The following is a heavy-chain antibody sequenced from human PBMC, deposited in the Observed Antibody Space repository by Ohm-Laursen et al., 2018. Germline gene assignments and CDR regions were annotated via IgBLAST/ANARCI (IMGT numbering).Heavy chain of an antibody. CDR3: ARDKNLGYCSGGSCSRDY. CDR2: ISSSSSTI. CDR1: GFTFSSYS. J-gene: IGHJ4*02. Sequence: SLRLSCAASGFTFSSYSMNWVRQAPGKGLEWVSSISSSSSTIYYADSVKGRFTISRDNAKNSLYLQMNSLRAEDTAVYYCARDKNLGYCSGGSCSRDYWGQGTLVTVSS. D-gene: IGHD2-15*01. V-gene: IGHV3-48*01.